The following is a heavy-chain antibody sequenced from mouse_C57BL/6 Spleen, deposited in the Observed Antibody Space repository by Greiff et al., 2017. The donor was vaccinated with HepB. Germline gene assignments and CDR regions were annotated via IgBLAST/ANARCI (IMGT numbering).Heavy chain of an antibody. V-gene: IGHV1-63*01. J-gene: IGHJ4*01. CDR3: ARVQGYAMDY. CDR2: IYPGGGYT. Sequence: VQLQQSAAELVRPGTSVKMSCKASGYTFTNYWIGWAKQRPGHGLEWIGDIYPGGGYTNYNEKFKGKATLTADKSSSTAYMQFSSLTSEDSAIYYCARVQGYAMDYWGQGTSVTVSS. CDR1: GYTFTNYW.